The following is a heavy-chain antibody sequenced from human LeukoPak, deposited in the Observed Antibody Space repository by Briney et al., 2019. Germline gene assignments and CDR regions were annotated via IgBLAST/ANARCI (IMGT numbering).Heavy chain of an antibody. CDR3: ARGPPYDFWSGYRGSFYMDV. D-gene: IGHD3-3*01. J-gene: IGHJ6*03. V-gene: IGHV5-51*01. CDR2: FYPGNSDT. CDR1: GYSFTSYG. Sequence: GESLKISCKGSGYSFTSYGFAWVGQLPGKDLDWLGTFYPGNSDTRYSPSFQGQVTISADKSIRTAYLQWSSLKASDTAMYYCARGPPYDFWSGYRGSFYMDVWGKGTTVTVSS.